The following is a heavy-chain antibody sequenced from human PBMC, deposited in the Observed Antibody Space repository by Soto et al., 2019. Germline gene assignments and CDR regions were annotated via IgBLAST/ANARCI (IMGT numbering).Heavy chain of an antibody. Sequence: SETLSLTCTVSGGSISISTYYWGWIRQPPGKGLEWIGSIYYSGITYYNPSLKSRVTISVDTSKNQFSLKLRSVTAADTAVYYCARRSSNTFDIWGRGTMVTVSS. V-gene: IGHV4-39*01. J-gene: IGHJ3*02. CDR3: ARRSSNTFDI. CDR1: GGSISISTYY. CDR2: IYYSGIT.